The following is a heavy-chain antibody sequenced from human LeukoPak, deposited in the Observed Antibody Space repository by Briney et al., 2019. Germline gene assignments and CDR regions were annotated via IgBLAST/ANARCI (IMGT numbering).Heavy chain of an antibody. Sequence: PGGSLRLSCAASGFTFSSYGMHWVRQAPGKGLEWVAVISYDGSNKYYADSVKGRFTISRDNSKNTLYLQMNSLRAEDTAVYYCAKEWGCSGGSCYSDYYGMDVWGQGTTVTVSS. CDR3: AKEWGCSGGSCYSDYYGMDV. CDR1: GFTFSSYG. V-gene: IGHV3-30*18. D-gene: IGHD2-15*01. J-gene: IGHJ6*02. CDR2: ISYDGSNK.